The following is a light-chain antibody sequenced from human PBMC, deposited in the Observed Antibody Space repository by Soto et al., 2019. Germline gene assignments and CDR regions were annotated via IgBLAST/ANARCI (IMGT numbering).Light chain of an antibody. V-gene: IGKV3-11*01. CDR2: DAS. CDR3: LQRSDWPST. Sequence: EIVLTQSPATLSLSPGERATLSCRASQSVRRYLAWYQQKPGQAPRLLIYDASNRAPGIPARFSGSGSGTDFTVTISSLEPEDFAVYYCLQRSDWPSTFGGGTKLQIK. J-gene: IGKJ4*01. CDR1: QSVRRY.